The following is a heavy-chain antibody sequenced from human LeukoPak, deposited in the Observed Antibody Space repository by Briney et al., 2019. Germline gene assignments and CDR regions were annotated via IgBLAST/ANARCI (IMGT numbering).Heavy chain of an antibody. D-gene: IGHD3-10*01. CDR3: ARASWVSAADAVS. CDR1: GLSFRSFA. V-gene: IGHV3-23*01. J-gene: IGHJ4*02. CDR2: MKGSGES. Sequence: GGSPRLSCAASGLSFRSFAMSWVRQAPARGLEWVSSMKGSGESFYADSLRGRFTLSRDESKNTVYLQLSNLRVEDTAVYYCARASWVSAADAVSWGQGTLVTVSS.